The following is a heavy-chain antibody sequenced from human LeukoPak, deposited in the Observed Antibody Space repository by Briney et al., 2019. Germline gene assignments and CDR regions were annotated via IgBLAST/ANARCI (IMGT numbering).Heavy chain of an antibody. CDR3: ATSIGYSCTLDV. CDR1: GFTFSNYW. Sequence: GGSLRLSCAASGFTFSNYWVAWVRQAPGKGLEWVANIKGDGSEKYYEDSVKGRFTISRDNAKNSLYLQMNSLRVEDTALYYCATSIGYSCTLDVWGQGTTVTVSS. CDR2: IKGDGSEK. J-gene: IGHJ6*02. D-gene: IGHD2-15*01. V-gene: IGHV3-7*01.